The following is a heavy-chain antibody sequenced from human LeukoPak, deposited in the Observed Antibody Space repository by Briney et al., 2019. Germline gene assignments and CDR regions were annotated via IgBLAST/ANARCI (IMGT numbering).Heavy chain of an antibody. CDR3: ARDSGDYFDY. CDR1: GFTFRSYG. CDR2: IRYDGSNK. D-gene: IGHD6-19*01. V-gene: IGHV3-33*01. J-gene: IGHJ4*02. Sequence: GGSLRLSCAASGFTFRSYGMHWVRQAPGKGLEWVAGIRYDGSNKYYADSVKGRFTISRDNSKNTLYLQMNSLRAEDTAVYYCARDSGDYFDYWGQGTLVTVSS.